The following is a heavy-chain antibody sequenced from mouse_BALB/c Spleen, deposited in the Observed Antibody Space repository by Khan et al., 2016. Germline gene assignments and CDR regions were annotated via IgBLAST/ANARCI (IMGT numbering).Heavy chain of an antibody. Sequence: QIQLVQSGPELKKPGKTVKISCKASGYTFTNYGMNWVKQAPGKGLKWMGWINTYSGESTYADDFKGRFAFSLETSANTAYLQINNLKNGDTATYFCARYRDYYGSSRYFDVLGAGTTVTVSS. CDR2: INTYSGES. J-gene: IGHJ1*01. CDR1: GYTFTNYG. D-gene: IGHD1-1*01. CDR3: ARYRDYYGSSRYFDV. V-gene: IGHV9-3-1*01.